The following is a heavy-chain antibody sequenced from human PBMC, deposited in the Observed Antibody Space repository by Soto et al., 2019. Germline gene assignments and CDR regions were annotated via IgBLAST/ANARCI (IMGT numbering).Heavy chain of an antibody. CDR2: ISVENGNT. Sequence: GASVKVSCKTSGYTFSSYSISWVRQAPGQGLEWMGWISVENGNTKYEQRFQGRVTMTTDTSTSIAYMELRSLRSDDTGVYYCARDFGPLLTSSSDYSMDVWGQGTTVTVSS. CDR3: ARDFGPLLTSSSDYSMDV. CDR1: GYTFSSYS. D-gene: IGHD6-6*01. J-gene: IGHJ6*02. V-gene: IGHV1-18*01.